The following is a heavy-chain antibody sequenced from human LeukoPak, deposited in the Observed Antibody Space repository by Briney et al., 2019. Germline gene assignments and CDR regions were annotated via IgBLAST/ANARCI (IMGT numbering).Heavy chain of an antibody. V-gene: IGHV1-2*02. CDR1: GYTFTGHY. CDR2: INPNSGGT. Sequence: ASVKVSCKASGYTFTGHYMHWVRQAPGQGLEWMGWINPNSGGTNYAQKFQGRVTMTRDTSISTAYMELSRLRSDDTAVYYCARCEEGYCSGGSCITYYYYYGMDVWGQGTTVTVSS. J-gene: IGHJ6*02. D-gene: IGHD2-15*01. CDR3: ARCEEGYCSGGSCITYYYYYGMDV.